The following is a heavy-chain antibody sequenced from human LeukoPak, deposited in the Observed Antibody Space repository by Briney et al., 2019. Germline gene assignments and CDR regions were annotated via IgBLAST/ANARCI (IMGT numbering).Heavy chain of an antibody. V-gene: IGHV1-2*06. J-gene: IGHJ4*02. CDR1: GGTFSSYA. CDR3: ARGQRSGYYKFDY. Sequence: ASVKVSCKASGGTFSSYAISWVRQAPGQGLEWMGRINPNSGGTNYAQKFQGRVTMTRDTSISTAYMELSRLRSDDTAVYYCARGQRSGYYKFDYWGQGTLVTVSS. D-gene: IGHD3-3*01. CDR2: INPNSGGT.